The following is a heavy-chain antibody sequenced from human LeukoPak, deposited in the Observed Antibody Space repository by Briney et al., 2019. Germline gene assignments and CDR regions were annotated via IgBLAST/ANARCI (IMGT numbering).Heavy chain of an antibody. CDR1: GFTFSSYS. CDR3: ARRAGDYSHPYDY. CDR2: IYTTGRT. V-gene: IGHV3-53*01. J-gene: IGHJ4*02. Sequence: PGGSLRLSCAASGFTFSSYSMNWVRQAPGKGLEWVSFIYTTGRTHDSDSVKGRFTISRDSSKNTLYLQMNSLRAEDTAVYYCARRAGDYSHPYDYWGQGILVTVSS. D-gene: IGHD3-22*01.